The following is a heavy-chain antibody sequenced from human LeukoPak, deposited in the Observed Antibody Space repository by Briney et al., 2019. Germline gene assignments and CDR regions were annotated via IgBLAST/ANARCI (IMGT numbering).Heavy chain of an antibody. CDR2: INTDGTSS. Sequence: GGSLGLSCAASGFTFIRYWVHRVRQAPGKGLVWVSRINTDGTSSSYADFVKGRFTISIDNSKNTLYLQMNSLRAEDTAVYYCVREPDGDYDGNTDDYDIWGQGTMGTVSS. CDR1: GFTFIRYW. V-gene: IGHV3-74*01. J-gene: IGHJ3*02. D-gene: IGHD4-23*01. CDR3: VREPDGDYDGNTDDYDI.